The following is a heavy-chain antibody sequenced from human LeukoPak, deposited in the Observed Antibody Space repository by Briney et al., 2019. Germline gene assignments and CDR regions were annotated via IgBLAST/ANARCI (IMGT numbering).Heavy chain of an antibody. CDR2: IKPDGSDQ. CDR1: GFTFSSHN. Sequence: GGSLRLSCAASGFTFSSHNMNWVRQAPGKGLEWVANIKPDGSDQYYVDSVKGRFTISRDNAKNSLYLQMNSLRAEDTAVYYCARENFQYWAQGTLVTVSS. J-gene: IGHJ4*02. V-gene: IGHV3-7*04. CDR3: ARENFQY.